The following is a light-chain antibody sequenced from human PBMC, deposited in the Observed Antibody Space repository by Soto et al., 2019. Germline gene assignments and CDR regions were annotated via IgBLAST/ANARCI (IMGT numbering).Light chain of an antibody. CDR3: QQYGSSPRT. CDR1: QSVSSN. CDR2: GAS. V-gene: IGKV3D-15*02. Sequence: EIVMMQSPATLSVSPGERATLFCRASQSVSSNLAWYQHKPGQAPRLLIYGASTRATGIPARFSGSGSGTEFTLTISRLEPEDFAVYYCQQYGSSPRTFGKGTKVDIK. J-gene: IGKJ1*01.